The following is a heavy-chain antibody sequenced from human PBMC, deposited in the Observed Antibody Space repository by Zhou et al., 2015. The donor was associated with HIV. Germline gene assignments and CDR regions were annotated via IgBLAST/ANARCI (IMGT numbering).Heavy chain of an antibody. D-gene: IGHD3-3*01. J-gene: IGHJ4*02. CDR1: GYTFNTYD. Sequence: QVQLVQSGAEVKKPGASVKVSCKTSGYTFNTYDINWVRQATGQGLEWMGWMNPKSGNAGYAQKFQGRVTMTRNTSIGTAYIELTRLTFEDTAVYYCARGSPRTTRFYGFWGQGSLVTVSS. V-gene: IGHV1-8*01. CDR2: MNPKSGNA. CDR3: ARGSPRTTRFYGF.